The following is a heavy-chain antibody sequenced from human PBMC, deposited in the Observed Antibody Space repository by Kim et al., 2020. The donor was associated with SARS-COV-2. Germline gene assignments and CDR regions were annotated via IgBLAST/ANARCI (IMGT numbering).Heavy chain of an antibody. V-gene: IGHV4-61*01. D-gene: IGHD4-17*01. J-gene: IGHJ4*02. CDR2: IYYSGST. CDR1: GGSVSSGSYY. Sequence: SETLSLTCTVSGGSVSSGSYYWSWIRQPPGKGLEWIGYIYYSGSTNYNPSLKSRVTISVDTSKNQFSLKLSSVTAADTAVYYCARGYGDDHYYFDYWGQGTLVTVSS. CDR3: ARGYGDDHYYFDY.